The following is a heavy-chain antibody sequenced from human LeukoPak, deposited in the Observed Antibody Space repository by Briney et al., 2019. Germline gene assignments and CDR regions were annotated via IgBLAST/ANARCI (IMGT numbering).Heavy chain of an antibody. CDR2: IYASGSA. CDR3: ARGFEYFDF. Sequence: SEALSLTCTVSGGSLIDHYWNWIRQPPGKGLEWIGYIYASGSANYNPSLKSRVTISVDTPKNQFSRRLSSVTAADTAVYYCARGFEYFDFWGQGTLVTDSS. J-gene: IGHJ4*02. CDR1: GGSLIDHY. V-gene: IGHV4-4*09.